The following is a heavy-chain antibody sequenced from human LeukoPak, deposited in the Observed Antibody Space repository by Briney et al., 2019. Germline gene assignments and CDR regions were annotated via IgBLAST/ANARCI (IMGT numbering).Heavy chain of an antibody. Sequence: PGGSLRLSCVVSEFTFSTYSMNWVRQAPGKGLEWVPSISSSSSYIYYADSVKGRFTISRDNAKNSLYLQMNSLRAEDTAVYYCAAYSGSYPEYFQYWGQGILVTVSS. CDR1: EFTFSTYS. CDR2: ISSSSSYI. D-gene: IGHD1-26*01. V-gene: IGHV3-21*01. CDR3: AAYSGSYPEYFQY. J-gene: IGHJ1*01.